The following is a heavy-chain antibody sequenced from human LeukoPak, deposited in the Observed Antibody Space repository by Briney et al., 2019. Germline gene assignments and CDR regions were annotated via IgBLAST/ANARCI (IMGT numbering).Heavy chain of an antibody. CDR3: ARGGESAGFDI. Sequence: PGGSVRLSCAASGFTFSSYWMIWVRQAPGKGLVWVSHIYSDGSSTTYADSVKGRYTISRDNAKKTLYLQVNSLRAEDTAVYYCARGGESAGFDIWGQGTMVTVSS. J-gene: IGHJ3*02. V-gene: IGHV3-74*01. CDR2: IYSDGSST. D-gene: IGHD3-10*01. CDR1: GFTFSSYW.